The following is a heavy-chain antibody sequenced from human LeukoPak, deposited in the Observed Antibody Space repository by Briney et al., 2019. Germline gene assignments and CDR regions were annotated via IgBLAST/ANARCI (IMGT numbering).Heavy chain of an antibody. V-gene: IGHV3-66*01. J-gene: IGHJ2*01. CDR3: AIDPGDSNGYRYWYFDL. D-gene: IGHD3-22*01. CDR1: GFTVSSNY. Sequence: PGGSLRLSCAASGFTVSSNYMSWVRQAPGKGLEWVSVIYRGGSTYYADSVKGRFTISRDNSKNTLYLQMNSLRAEDTAVYYCAIDPGDSNGYRYWYFDLWGRGTLVTVSS. CDR2: IYRGGST.